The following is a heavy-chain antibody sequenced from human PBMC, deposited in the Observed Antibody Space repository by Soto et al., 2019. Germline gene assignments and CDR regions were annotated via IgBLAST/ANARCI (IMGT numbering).Heavy chain of an antibody. CDR3: ARHRAVAESYYFDF. CDR2: IYPGDSDT. J-gene: IGHJ4*02. CDR1: GYSFTTFW. Sequence: PGESLKISCKVSGYSFTTFWIAWVRQMPGKGLEWMGIIYPGDSDTRYSPSFQGQVTISADKSISTAYLQWSSLKASDTAMYYCARHRAVAESYYFDFWGQGTLVTVSS. V-gene: IGHV5-51*01. D-gene: IGHD6-19*01.